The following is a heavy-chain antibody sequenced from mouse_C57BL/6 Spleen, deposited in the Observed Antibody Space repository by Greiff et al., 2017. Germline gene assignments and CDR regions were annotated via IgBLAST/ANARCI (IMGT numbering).Heavy chain of an antibody. CDR3: AREKAGSAWFAY. CDR1: GFTFSSYG. J-gene: IGHJ3*01. D-gene: IGHD3-2*02. Sequence: EVKLMESGGGLVKPGGSLKLSCAASGFTFSSYGMSWVRQTPVKRLEWVATISDGGSYTYYPDKLKGRFTISRYNAKNNLYLQMSHLKSEDTAMYYCAREKAGSAWFAYWGQGTLVTVSA. CDR2: ISDGGSYT. V-gene: IGHV5-4*01.